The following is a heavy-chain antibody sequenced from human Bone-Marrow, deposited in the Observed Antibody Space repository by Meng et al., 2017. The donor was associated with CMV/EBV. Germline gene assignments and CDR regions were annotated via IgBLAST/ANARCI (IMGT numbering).Heavy chain of an antibody. CDR3: ARLNLVVTRAFDI. V-gene: IGHV5-51*01. CDR1: GYSFTSYW. D-gene: IGHD2-21*02. J-gene: IGHJ3*02. Sequence: KVSCKGSGYSFTSYWIGWVRQMPGKGLEWMGIIYPGDFDTRYRPSFQGQVTISADKSISTAYLQWSSLKASDTAMYYCARLNLVVTRAFDIWGQGTMVTVSS. CDR2: IYPGDFDT.